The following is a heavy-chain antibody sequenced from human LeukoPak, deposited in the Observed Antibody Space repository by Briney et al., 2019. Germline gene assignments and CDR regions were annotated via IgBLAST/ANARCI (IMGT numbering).Heavy chain of an antibody. CDR1: GFTVSSNY. V-gene: IGHV3-53*01. D-gene: IGHD1-26*01. Sequence: GGSLRLSCAASGFTVSSNYMSWVRQAPGKGLEWVSVIYSGGSTYYADSVKGRFTISRDNSKNTLYLQMNSLRAEDTAVYYCARDLGGSHGFDYWGQGTLVTVSS. CDR2: IYSGGST. J-gene: IGHJ4*02. CDR3: ARDLGGSHGFDY.